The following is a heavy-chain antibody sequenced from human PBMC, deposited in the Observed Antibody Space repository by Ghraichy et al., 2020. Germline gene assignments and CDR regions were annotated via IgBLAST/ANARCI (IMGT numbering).Heavy chain of an antibody. CDR1: GFTFTSHW. D-gene: IGHD6-19*01. CDR2: IKHDGSEK. V-gene: IGHV3-7*03. Sequence: GGSLRLSCAASGFTFTSHWMSWVRQAPGKGLEWVAHIKHDGSEKYYVDSVKGRFTISRDNAMNSLYLQMNSLRAEDTAVYFCARVGVGSGWVYDYWGQGARVTGSA. J-gene: IGHJ4*02. CDR3: ARVGVGSGWVYDY.